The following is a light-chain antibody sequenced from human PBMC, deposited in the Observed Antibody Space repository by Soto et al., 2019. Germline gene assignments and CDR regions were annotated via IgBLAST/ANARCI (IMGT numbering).Light chain of an antibody. CDR3: QSYDSSLSGLL. CDR1: SSNIGAGYD. Sequence: QSVLTQPPSVSGAPGQRVTISGTGSSSNIGAGYDVHWYQQLPGTAPKLLIYGNSNRPSGVPDRFSGSKSGTSASLAITGLQAEDEADYYCQSYDSSLSGLLFGGGTKLTGL. CDR2: GNS. J-gene: IGLJ2*01. V-gene: IGLV1-40*01.